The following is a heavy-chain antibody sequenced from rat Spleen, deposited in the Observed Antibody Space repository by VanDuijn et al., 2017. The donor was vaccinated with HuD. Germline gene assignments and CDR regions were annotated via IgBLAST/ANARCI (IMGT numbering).Heavy chain of an antibody. CDR3: ARHGYNSYFDY. J-gene: IGHJ2*01. Sequence: EVQLQESGPGLVKPSQSLSLTCSVTDYSITSNYWDWIRKFPGSKMEWIGHIRSSGSSSYNPSLESRISITRDTSKNQFFLHLNSVTAEDTATYYCARHGYNSYFDYWGQGVMVTVSS. V-gene: IGHV3-1*01. CDR2: IRSSGSS. CDR1: DYSITSNY. D-gene: IGHD1-9*01.